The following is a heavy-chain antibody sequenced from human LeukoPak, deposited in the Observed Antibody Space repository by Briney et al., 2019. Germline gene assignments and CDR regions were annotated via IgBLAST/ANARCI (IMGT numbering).Heavy chain of an antibody. CDR3: ETGGSYDY. V-gene: IGHV3-74*01. CDR1: GFTFSSYW. CDR2: INTDGSST. J-gene: IGHJ4*02. D-gene: IGHD1-26*01. Sequence: GGSLRLSCAASGFTFSSYWMHWVRQPPGRGLVWVSRINTDGSSTSYADSVKGPFTISRDNAKNTLYLQMNSLRAEDTAVYYCETGGSYDYWGQGTLVTVSS.